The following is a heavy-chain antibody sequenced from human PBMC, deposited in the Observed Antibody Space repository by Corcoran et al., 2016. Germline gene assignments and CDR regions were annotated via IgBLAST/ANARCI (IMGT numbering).Heavy chain of an antibody. CDR3: AKVVPAATNYYYYYGMDV. CDR2: ISYDGSNK. Sequence: QVQLVESGGGVVQPGRSLRLSCAASGFTFSSYGMHWVRQAPGKGLEWVAVISYDGSNKYYADSVKGRFTNSRENSKNTLYLQMKSLRAEDTAVYYCAKVVPAATNYYYYYGMDVWGQGTTVTVSS. V-gene: IGHV3-30*18. CDR1: GFTFSSYG. J-gene: IGHJ6*02. D-gene: IGHD2-2*01.